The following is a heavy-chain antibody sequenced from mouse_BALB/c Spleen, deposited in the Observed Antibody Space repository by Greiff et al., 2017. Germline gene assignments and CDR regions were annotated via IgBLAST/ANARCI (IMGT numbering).Heavy chain of an antibody. Sequence: VQLQQSGAELVKPGASVKLSCTASGFNIKDTYMHWVKQRPEQGLEWIGRIDPANGNTKYDPKFQGMATITADTSSNTAYLQLGSLTSEDTAVKDCAPCITTEEGGAMDYWGQGTTVTVSS. CDR3: APCITTEEGGAMDY. D-gene: IGHD1-3*01. CDR1: GFNIKDTY. J-gene: IGHJ4*01. V-gene: IGHV14-3*02. CDR2: IDPANGNT.